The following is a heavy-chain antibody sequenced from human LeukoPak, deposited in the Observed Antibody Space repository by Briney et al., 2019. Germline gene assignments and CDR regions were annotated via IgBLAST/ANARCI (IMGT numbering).Heavy chain of an antibody. CDR1: GFTFSSYG. CDR3: AREAATKLNWFDP. CDR2: IWYDGSNK. Sequence: GGSLRLSCAASGFTFSSYGMHWVRQAPGKGLEWVAVIWYDGSNKYYADSVKGRFTISRDNSKNTLYLQMNSLRAEDTAVYYCAREAATKLNWFDPWGQGTLVTVSS. J-gene: IGHJ5*02. D-gene: IGHD6-25*01. V-gene: IGHV3-33*01.